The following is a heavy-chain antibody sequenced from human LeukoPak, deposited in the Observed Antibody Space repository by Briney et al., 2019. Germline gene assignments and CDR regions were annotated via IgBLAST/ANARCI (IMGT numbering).Heavy chain of an antibody. J-gene: IGHJ4*02. CDR3: ARDSRGRELNFDY. V-gene: IGHV1-69*13. Sequence: SVKVPCKASGGTFSSNGISWVRQAPGQGLEWMGGIIPMFGTANYAQKFQGRVTITADESTSTAYMELSSLRSEDTAFYYCARDSRGRELNFDYWGQGTLVTVSS. D-gene: IGHD1-7*01. CDR1: GGTFSSNG. CDR2: IIPMFGTA.